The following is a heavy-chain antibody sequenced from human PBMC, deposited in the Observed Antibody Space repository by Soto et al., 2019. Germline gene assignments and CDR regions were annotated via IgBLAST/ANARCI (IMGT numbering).Heavy chain of an antibody. J-gene: IGHJ4*02. Sequence: PGGSLRLSCAASGFTFSSYAMHWVRQAPGKGLEWVAVISYDGSNKYYADSVKGRFTISRDNSKNTLYLQMNSLRAEDTAVYYCARDRPYYDILTGLDLDYWGQGTLVTVSS. V-gene: IGHV3-30-3*01. CDR2: ISYDGSNK. D-gene: IGHD3-9*01. CDR3: ARDRPYYDILTGLDLDY. CDR1: GFTFSSYA.